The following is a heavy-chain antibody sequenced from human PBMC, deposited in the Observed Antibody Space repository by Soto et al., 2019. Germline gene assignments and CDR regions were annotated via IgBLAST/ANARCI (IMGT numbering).Heavy chain of an antibody. D-gene: IGHD3-10*01. CDR2: IYHSGST. CDR3: ARGSNYYGSGSYYNPPYYFDY. J-gene: IGHJ4*02. V-gene: IGHV4-39*07. CDR1: GGSISSSSYY. Sequence: PSETLSLTCTVSGGSISSSSYYWGWIRQPPGKGLEWIGSIYHSGSTNYNPSLKSRVTISVDKSKNQFSLKLSSVTAADTAVYYCARGSNYYGSGSYYNPPYYFDYWGQGTLVTVSS.